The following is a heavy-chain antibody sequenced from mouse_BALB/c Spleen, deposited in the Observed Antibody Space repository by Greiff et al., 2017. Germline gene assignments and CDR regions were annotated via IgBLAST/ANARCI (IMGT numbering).Heavy chain of an antibody. Sequence: EVKLVESGGGLVKPGGSLKLSCAASGFTFSSYAMSWVRQSPEKRLEWVAEISSGGSYTYYPDTVTGRFTISRDNAKNTLYLEMSSLRSEDTAMYYCARGDSNYAMDYWGQGTSVTVSS. CDR3: ARGDSNYAMDY. J-gene: IGHJ4*01. D-gene: IGHD3-2*01. CDR1: GFTFSSYA. V-gene: IGHV5-9-4*01. CDR2: ISSGGSYT.